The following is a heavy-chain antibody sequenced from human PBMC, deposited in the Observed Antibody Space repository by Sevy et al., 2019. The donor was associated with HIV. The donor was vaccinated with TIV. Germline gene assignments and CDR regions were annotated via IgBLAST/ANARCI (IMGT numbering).Heavy chain of an antibody. CDR1: GFTFSDYD. J-gene: IGHJ4*02. V-gene: IGHV3-21*05. Sequence: EGSLRLSCAASGFTFSDYDMNWVRQAPGKGLKWVSFISSRSSYIYYADSLKGRVTISRVNAYNSLFLQMHSLRAEDTAVYYCSRAVDYYDSGGLYYWGQGALVTVSS. D-gene: IGHD3-22*01. CDR2: ISSRSSYI. CDR3: SRAVDYYDSGGLYY.